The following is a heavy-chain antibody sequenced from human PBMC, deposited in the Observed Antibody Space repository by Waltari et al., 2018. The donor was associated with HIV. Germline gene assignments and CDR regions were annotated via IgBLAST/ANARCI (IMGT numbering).Heavy chain of an antibody. V-gene: IGHV3-15*01. CDR2: IKSGAEGGTT. CDR1: GITFRTAW. Sequence: EVQLVESGGGLVKPGGSLRLSCAASGITFRTAWMRWVRPAPGKGLEWVGRIKSGAEGGTTDYAAAVKGRFTISRDDSKHTLYLQMDSLKTEDTAVYYCTTLWYSYDSTDYWGQGTLVTVSS. D-gene: IGHD3-22*01. CDR3: TTLWYSYDSTDY. J-gene: IGHJ4*02.